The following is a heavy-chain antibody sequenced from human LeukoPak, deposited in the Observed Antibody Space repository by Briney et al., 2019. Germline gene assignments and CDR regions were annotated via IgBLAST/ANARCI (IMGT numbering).Heavy chain of an antibody. V-gene: IGHV4-39*07. Sequence: SGTLSLTRTVSGDSNISGSYYWGWIRQPPGRGLEWIGSIYYSGNIYYNPPLKSRVTISVDTSKNQFSLKLSSVTAADTAVYYCARVHVSYFDYWGQGTLVTVSS. CDR2: IYYSGNI. J-gene: IGHJ4*02. CDR3: ARVHVSYFDY. CDR1: GDSNISGSYY.